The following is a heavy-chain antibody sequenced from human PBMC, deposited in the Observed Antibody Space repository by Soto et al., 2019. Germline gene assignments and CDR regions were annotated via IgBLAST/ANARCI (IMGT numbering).Heavy chain of an antibody. CDR2: ISYDGNNK. CDR1: GFTFSPYA. Sequence: QVQLVESGGGVDQPGRSLRLSCAASGFTFSPYAMHWVRQAPGKGLEWVAVISYDGNNKNYADSVKGRLAISRDNSRNTLYLQMNSLRAEDTAVYYCARARLDTPALDYWGQGTLVTVSS. D-gene: IGHD2-2*01. V-gene: IGHV3-30*09. J-gene: IGHJ4*02. CDR3: ARARLDTPALDY.